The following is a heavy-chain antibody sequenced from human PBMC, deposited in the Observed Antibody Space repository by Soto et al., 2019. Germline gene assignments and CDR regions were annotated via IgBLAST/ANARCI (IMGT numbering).Heavy chain of an antibody. J-gene: IGHJ6*02. Sequence: PSETLSLTCTVSGGSISSYYWSWIRQPPGKGLEWIGYIYYSGYTNYNPSLKSRVATSVDTSMNQFSLERSSVTAADTAVYYCGTTRGAIRLYGMDVWGQGTTVTVSS. CDR1: GGSISSYY. V-gene: IGHV4-59*01. CDR3: GTTRGAIRLYGMDV. CDR2: IYYSGYT. D-gene: IGHD3-10*01.